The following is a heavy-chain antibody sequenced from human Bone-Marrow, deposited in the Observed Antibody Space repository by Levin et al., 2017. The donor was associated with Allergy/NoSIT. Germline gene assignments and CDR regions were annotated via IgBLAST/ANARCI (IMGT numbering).Heavy chain of an antibody. CDR2: ISSSSSYI. CDR3: ARCASGSSDY. V-gene: IGHV3-21*01. Sequence: GESLKISCAASGFTFSSYSMNWVRQAPGKGLEWVSSISSSSSYIYYADSVKGRFTISRDNAKNSLYLQMNSLRAEDTAVYYCARCASGSSDYWGQGTLVTVSS. J-gene: IGHJ4*02. CDR1: GFTFSSYS. D-gene: IGHD1-26*01.